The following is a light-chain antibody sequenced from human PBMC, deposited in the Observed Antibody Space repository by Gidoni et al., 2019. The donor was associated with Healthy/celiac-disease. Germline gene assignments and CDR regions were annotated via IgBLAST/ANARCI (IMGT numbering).Light chain of an antibody. J-gene: IGLJ1*01. CDR2: GKN. CDR1: SLRSYY. Sequence: SERTQDPAVSVALGQTVRITCQGDSLRSYYASWYQQKPGQAPVLVIYGKNNRPSGIPDRSSGSSSGNTASLTITGAQAEDEADYYCNSRDSSGNHYVFGTGTKVTVL. CDR3: NSRDSSGNHYV. V-gene: IGLV3-19*01.